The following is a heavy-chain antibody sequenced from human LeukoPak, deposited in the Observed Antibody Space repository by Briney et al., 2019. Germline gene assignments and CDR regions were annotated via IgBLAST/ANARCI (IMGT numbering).Heavy chain of an antibody. J-gene: IGHJ4*02. CDR2: ISSSSSYI. V-gene: IGHV3-21*01. CDR1: EFTFSSYT. Sequence: GGSLRLSCAASEFTFSSYTMHWVRQAGGRGLEWVSSISSSSSYIYYADSVKGRFTISRDNAKNSVFLEMNSLRVDDTAIYYCAKDARIFGVINYFDSWGQGTLVTVSS. CDR3: AKDARIFGVINYFDS. D-gene: IGHD3-3*01.